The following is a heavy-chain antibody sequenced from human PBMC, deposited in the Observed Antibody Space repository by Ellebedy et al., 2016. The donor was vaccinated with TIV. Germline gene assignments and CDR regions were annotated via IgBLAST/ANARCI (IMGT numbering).Heavy chain of an antibody. CDR3: ANGLGQLGIY. CDR1: GFTFSSYS. Sequence: GGSLRLXXAASGFTFSSYSMNWVRQAPGKGLEWVSYISSSSSTIYYADSVKGRFTISRDNAKNSLYLQMNSLRAEDTAVYYCANGLGQLGIYWGQGTLVTVSS. CDR2: ISSSSSTI. J-gene: IGHJ4*02. D-gene: IGHD6-6*01. V-gene: IGHV3-48*01.